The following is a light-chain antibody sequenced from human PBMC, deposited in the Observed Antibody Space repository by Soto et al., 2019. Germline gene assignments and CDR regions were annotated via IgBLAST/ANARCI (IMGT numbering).Light chain of an antibody. V-gene: IGLV1-44*01. J-gene: IGLJ1*01. CDR3: AAWDDSLNGREV. CDR2: SHN. CDR1: NSNIGSNT. Sequence: QSVLTQPPSASGTPGHRVTSTCSGSNSNIGSNTVNWYQQLPGTAPKILIYSHNQRPSGIPDRFSGSKSGTSASLAISGLQSEDEADYYCAAWDDSLNGREVFGTETKVTVL.